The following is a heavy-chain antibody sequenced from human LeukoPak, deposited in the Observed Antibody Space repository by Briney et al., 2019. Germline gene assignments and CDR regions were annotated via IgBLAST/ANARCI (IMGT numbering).Heavy chain of an antibody. CDR2: ISGSGGST. J-gene: IGHJ4*02. V-gene: IGHV3-23*01. CDR1: GFTFSSYA. Sequence: GSLRLSCAASGFTFSSYAMSWVRQAPGKGLEWVSAISGSGGSTYYADSVKGRFTISRDNSKNTLYLQMNSLRAEDTAVYYCAKDHGNYYDSSGYYRDWGQGTLVTVSS. D-gene: IGHD3-22*01. CDR3: AKDHGNYYDSSGYYRD.